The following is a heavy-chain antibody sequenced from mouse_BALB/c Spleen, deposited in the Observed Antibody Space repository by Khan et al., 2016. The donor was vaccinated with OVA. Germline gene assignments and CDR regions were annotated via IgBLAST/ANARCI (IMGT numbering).Heavy chain of an antibody. D-gene: IGHD2-10*01. Sequence: QVQLKQSGPGLVAPSQTLSITCTVSGFSFTGYGVNWVRQPPGKGLEWLGMIRGDGSTDYNSALKSRLNLITDNSKSHVFLKMNTLQTDDTARYYCARAYYGNYREAMDYWGQGTSVTVSS. CDR2: IRGDGST. CDR3: ARAYYGNYREAMDY. V-gene: IGHV2-6-7*01. J-gene: IGHJ4*01. CDR1: GFSFTGYG.